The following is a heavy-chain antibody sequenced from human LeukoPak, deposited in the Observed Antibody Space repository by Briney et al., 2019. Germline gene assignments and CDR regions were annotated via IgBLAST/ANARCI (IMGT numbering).Heavy chain of an antibody. Sequence: GGSLRLSCAASGFTFSNYAINWVRQAPGKGLEWVSVVSDNGGATYYAASVKGRFTISRDNSKNTLYLQMNSLRAEDTAVYYCAKDREVLLWFGELISYFDYWGQGTLVTVSS. CDR2: VSDNGGAT. CDR3: AKDREVLLWFGELISYFDY. V-gene: IGHV3-23*01. D-gene: IGHD3-10*01. CDR1: GFTFSNYA. J-gene: IGHJ4*02.